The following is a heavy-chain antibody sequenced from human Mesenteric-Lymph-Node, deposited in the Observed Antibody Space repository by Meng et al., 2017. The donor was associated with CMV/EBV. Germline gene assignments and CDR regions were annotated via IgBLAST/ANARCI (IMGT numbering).Heavy chain of an antibody. CDR3: ARGQGATYYDFWSGYGFDY. J-gene: IGHJ4*02. Sequence: SETLSLTCDVYGMSFSGYYWSWIRQPPGKGLEWIGESNDSEGTKYNPSLKSRVTILVDTSKNQFSLKMNSVTAADTAVYYCARGQGATYYDFWSGYGFDYWGQGTLVTVSS. D-gene: IGHD3-3*01. CDR2: SNDSEGT. CDR1: GMSFSGYY. V-gene: IGHV4-34*01.